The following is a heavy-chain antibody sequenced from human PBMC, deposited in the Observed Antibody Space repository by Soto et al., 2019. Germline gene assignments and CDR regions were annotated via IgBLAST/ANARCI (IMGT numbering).Heavy chain of an antibody. Sequence: GASVKVSCKASGYTFSNYGITWVRQAPGQGLEWMGWINPNSGGTNYAQKFQGWVTMTRDTSISTAYMELSRLRSDDTAVYYCARAAYDSSGYYYTPDYYYGMDVWGQGTTVTVSS. V-gene: IGHV1-2*04. CDR3: ARAAYDSSGYYYTPDYYYGMDV. CDR2: INPNSGGT. CDR1: GYTFSNYG. D-gene: IGHD3-22*01. J-gene: IGHJ6*02.